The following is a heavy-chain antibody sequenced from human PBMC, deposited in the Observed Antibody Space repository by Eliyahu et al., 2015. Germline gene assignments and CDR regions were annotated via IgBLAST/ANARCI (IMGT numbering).Heavy chain of an antibody. D-gene: IGHD3-16*01. J-gene: IGHJ5*02. CDR1: GFTFSSYW. CDR3: ARVAPYRGGNWFDP. Sequence: EVQLVESGGGLVQPGGSXRXSCAXXGFTFSSYWVXWVRQAPGKGLEWVANIKQDGSEKYYVDSVKGRFTISRDNAKNSLYLQMNSLRAEDTAVYYCARVAPYRGGNWFDPWGQGTLVTVSS. CDR2: IKQDGSEK. V-gene: IGHV3-7*01.